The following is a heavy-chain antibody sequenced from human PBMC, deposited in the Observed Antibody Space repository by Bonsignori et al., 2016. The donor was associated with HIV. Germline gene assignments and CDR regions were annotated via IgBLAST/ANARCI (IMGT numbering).Heavy chain of an antibody. CDR3: ARQGVDVSLDY. CDR2: INPGDSDT. Sequence: VRQMPGKGLEWMGMINPGDSDTRWSPSFQGQVTMSIDKSINTAYLQWSSLQASDTAMYYCARQGVDVSLDYWGQGTLVTVSS. D-gene: IGHD5-12*01. J-gene: IGHJ4*02. V-gene: IGHV5-51*01.